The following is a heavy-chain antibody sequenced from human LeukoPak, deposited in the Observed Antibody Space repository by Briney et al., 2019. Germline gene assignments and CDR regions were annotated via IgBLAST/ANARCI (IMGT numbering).Heavy chain of an antibody. Sequence: GGSLRLSCAASGFTFSSYAMSWIRQAPGKGLEWVSAISGSGGSTYYADSVKGRFTISRDNSKNTLYLQMNSLRAEDTAVYYCAKEHRALYSSGWYDYWGQGTLVTVSS. CDR3: AKEHRALYSSGWYDY. CDR2: ISGSGGST. CDR1: GFTFSSYA. J-gene: IGHJ4*02. D-gene: IGHD6-19*01. V-gene: IGHV3-23*01.